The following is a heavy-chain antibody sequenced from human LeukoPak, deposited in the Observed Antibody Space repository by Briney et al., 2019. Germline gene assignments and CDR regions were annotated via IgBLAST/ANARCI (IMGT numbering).Heavy chain of an antibody. V-gene: IGHV3-30*18. CDR1: GFTFSSYG. CDR3: AKDGCTNGVCYYFDY. Sequence: GGSLRLSCAASGFTFSSYGMHWLRQAPGKGLEGVAVISYDGSNKYYADSVKGRFTISRDNSKNTLYLQMNSLRAEDTAVYYCAKDGCTNGVCYYFDYWGQGTLVTVSS. CDR2: ISYDGSNK. D-gene: IGHD2-8*01. J-gene: IGHJ4*02.